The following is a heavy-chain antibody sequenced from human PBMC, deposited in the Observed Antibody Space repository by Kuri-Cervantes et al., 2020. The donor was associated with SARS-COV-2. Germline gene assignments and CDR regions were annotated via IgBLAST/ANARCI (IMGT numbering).Heavy chain of an antibody. Sequence: SETLSLTCAVYGGSFSGYYWSWIRQPPGKGLEWIGEINHSGSTNYNPSPKSRVTISVDTSKNQFSLKLSSVTAADTAVYYCARGYFSNAEWFSDFDYWGQGTLVTVSS. D-gene: IGHD3-3*01. CDR2: INHSGST. CDR3: ARGYFSNAEWFSDFDY. CDR1: GGSFSGYY. V-gene: IGHV4-34*01. J-gene: IGHJ4*02.